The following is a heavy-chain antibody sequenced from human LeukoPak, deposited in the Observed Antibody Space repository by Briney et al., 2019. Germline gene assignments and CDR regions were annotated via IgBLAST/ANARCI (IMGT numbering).Heavy chain of an antibody. Sequence: NPSETLSLTCTVSGGSISSSTYYWGWIRQPPGKGLEWIGSIYYSGTTYYNPSLKSRVTISVDTSKNQFSLKLSSVTAADTAVYYCARGGTMIVFDYWGQGTLVTVSS. D-gene: IGHD3-22*01. V-gene: IGHV4-39*01. CDR2: IYYSGTT. CDR1: GGSISSSTYY. CDR3: ARGGTMIVFDY. J-gene: IGHJ4*02.